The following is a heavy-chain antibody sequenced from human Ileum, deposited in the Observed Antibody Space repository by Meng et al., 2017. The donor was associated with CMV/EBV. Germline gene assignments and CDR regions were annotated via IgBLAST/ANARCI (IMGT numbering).Heavy chain of an antibody. CDR2: IVVGSGNT. CDR3: AADRPGSGYYDFWSGYFSEGMDV. J-gene: IGHJ6*02. CDR1: GFTFTTSA. D-gene: IGHD3-3*01. Sequence: SVKVSCKASGFTFTTSAVQWVRQARGQRLEWIAWIVVGSGNTNYARKFQERVTITRDMSTSTAYMELSSLRSEDTAVYYCAADRPGSGYYDFWSGYFSEGMDVWGQGTTVTGSS. V-gene: IGHV1-58*01.